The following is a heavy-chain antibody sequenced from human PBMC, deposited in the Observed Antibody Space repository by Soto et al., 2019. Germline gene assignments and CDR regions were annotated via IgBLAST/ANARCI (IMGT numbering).Heavy chain of an antibody. V-gene: IGHV1-18*01. J-gene: IGHJ3*02. CDR2: ISSYSGNT. D-gene: IGHD2-21*02. CDR1: GYNFILHG. CDR3: ARVLYGGNSGAFDI. Sequence: QAQLVQSVAEEKKVGASVKVSCKASGYNFILHGISWVRQAPGQGLEWMGWISSYSGNTDYAQNIQGRVTMTTDTSTGTVYMELRSLTSDDTAMYYCARVLYGGNSGAFDIWGQGTMVTVSS.